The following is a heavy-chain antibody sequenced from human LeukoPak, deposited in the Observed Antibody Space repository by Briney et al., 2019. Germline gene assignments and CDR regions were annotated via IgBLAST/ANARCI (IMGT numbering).Heavy chain of an antibody. V-gene: IGHV4-34*01. CDR2: INHSGST. Sequence: SETLSLTCAVYGGSFSGYYWSWIRQPPGKGLEWTGEINHSGSTNYNPSLKSRVTISVDTSKNQFSLKLSSVTAADTAVYYCAVGNTGIVGATTAFDIWGQGTMVTVSS. CDR3: AVGNTGIVGATTAFDI. D-gene: IGHD1-26*01. CDR1: GGSFSGYY. J-gene: IGHJ3*02.